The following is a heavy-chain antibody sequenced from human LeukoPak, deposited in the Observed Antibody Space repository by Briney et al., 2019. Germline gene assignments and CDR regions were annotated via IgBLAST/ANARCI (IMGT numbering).Heavy chain of an antibody. J-gene: IGHJ4*02. Sequence: GESLKISCKGSGYSFTSYWIGWVRQMPGEGLEWMGLIYPPDSDTKYSPSFQGQVTISADKSINTAYLQWSSLKASDTAMYYCASPSYYNSWSGFDYWGQGTQVTVSS. CDR1: GYSFTSYW. CDR2: IYPPDSDT. V-gene: IGHV5-51*01. CDR3: ASPSYYNSWSGFDY. D-gene: IGHD3-3*01.